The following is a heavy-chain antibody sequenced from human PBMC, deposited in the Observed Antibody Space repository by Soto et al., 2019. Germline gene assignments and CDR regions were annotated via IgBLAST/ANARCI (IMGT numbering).Heavy chain of an antibody. V-gene: IGHV4-34*01. J-gene: IGHJ5*02. CDR3: ARSGSWYLSYNWFDP. D-gene: IGHD6-13*01. CDR1: GGSFSGYY. Sequence: QVQLQQWGAGLLKPSETLSLTCAVYGGSFSGYYWSWIRQPPGKGLEWIGEINHSGSTNYNPSLKSRVPISVDTSTNKLSLTLSSVAAADTAAYYCARSGSWYLSYNWFDPWGQGTLVTVSS. CDR2: INHSGST.